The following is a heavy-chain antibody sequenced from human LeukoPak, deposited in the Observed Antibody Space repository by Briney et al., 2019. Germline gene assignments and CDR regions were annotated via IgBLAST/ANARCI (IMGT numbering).Heavy chain of an antibody. V-gene: IGHV3-30*03. D-gene: IGHD3-16*01. CDR2: ISYDGVTK. CDR1: GFTFSRYG. J-gene: IGHJ4*02. Sequence: GGSLRLSCAASGFTFSRYGMHWVRQAPGRGLEWVSLISYDGVTKYYADTVKGRFTISRDNSKNTLYVQMNSLRAEDTAVYYCASDTFRGPDYWGQGTLVTVSS. CDR3: ASDTFRGPDY.